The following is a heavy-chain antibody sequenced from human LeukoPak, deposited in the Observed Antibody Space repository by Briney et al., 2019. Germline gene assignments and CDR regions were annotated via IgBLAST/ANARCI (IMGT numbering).Heavy chain of an antibody. CDR1: GFTFSTYG. CDR3: AKALDAFDI. J-gene: IGHJ3*02. CDR2: ISGSGGST. V-gene: IGHV3-23*01. Sequence: GGSLRLSCAASGFTFSTYGMHWVRQAPGKGLEWVSAISGSGGSTYYADSVKGRFTISRDNSKNTLYLQMNSLRAEDTAVYYCAKALDAFDIWGQGTMVTVSS.